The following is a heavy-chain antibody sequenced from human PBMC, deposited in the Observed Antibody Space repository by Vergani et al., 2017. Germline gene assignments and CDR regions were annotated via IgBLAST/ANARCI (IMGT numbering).Heavy chain of an antibody. V-gene: IGHV2-70*15. CDR3: ARNRKRYYGMDV. Sequence: QVTLRESDPALVKPTQTLTLTCTFSGFSLSTSGMCVNWSRQPPGKALEWLARIDWDDDKYYSTSLKTRLTISKDTSKNQVVLIMTNMDPVDTATYYCARNRKRYYGMDVWGQGATVTVSS. J-gene: IGHJ6*02. CDR2: IDWDDDK. CDR1: GFSLSTSGMC.